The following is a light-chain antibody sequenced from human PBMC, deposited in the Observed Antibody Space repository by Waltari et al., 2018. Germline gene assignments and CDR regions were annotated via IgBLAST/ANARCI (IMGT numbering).Light chain of an antibody. J-gene: IGKJ1*01. V-gene: IGKV4-1*01. CDR2: WAS. CDR1: QSVLSSSNNRNS. Sequence: DIVMTQSPDSLAVSLGERATINCQSSQSVLSSSNNRNSLAWYQQKPGQPPKLLIYWASTRESGVPDRFGGSGSGTDFTLTINSLQADDVAVYYCQQYFKIPWTFGQGTRVEIK. CDR3: QQYFKIPWT.